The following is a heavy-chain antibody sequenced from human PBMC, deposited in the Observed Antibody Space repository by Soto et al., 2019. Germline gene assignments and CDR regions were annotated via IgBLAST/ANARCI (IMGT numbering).Heavy chain of an antibody. Sequence: GGSLRLSCAASGFTFSSYAMSWVRQAPGKGLEWVSAISGSGGSTYYADSVKGRFTISRDNSKNTLYLQMNSLRAEDTAVYYCAKLPVVVVPAARGEDYWGQGTLVTAPQ. CDR1: GFTFSSYA. CDR3: AKLPVVVVPAARGEDY. J-gene: IGHJ4*02. CDR2: ISGSGGST. D-gene: IGHD2-2*01. V-gene: IGHV3-23*01.